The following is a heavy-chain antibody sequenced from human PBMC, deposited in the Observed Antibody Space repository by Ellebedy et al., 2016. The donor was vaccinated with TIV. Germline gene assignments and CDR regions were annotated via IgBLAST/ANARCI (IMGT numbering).Heavy chain of an antibody. CDR3: ATLRGYDILTGYLPRYFDL. Sequence: GESLKISXAASGFTFSSYAMSWVRQAPGKGLEWVSAISGSGGSTYYADSVKGRSTISRDNSKNTLYLQMNSLRAEDTAVYYCATLRGYDILTGYLPRYFDLWGRGTLVTVSS. CDR1: GFTFSSYA. V-gene: IGHV3-23*01. CDR2: ISGSGGST. D-gene: IGHD3-9*01. J-gene: IGHJ2*01.